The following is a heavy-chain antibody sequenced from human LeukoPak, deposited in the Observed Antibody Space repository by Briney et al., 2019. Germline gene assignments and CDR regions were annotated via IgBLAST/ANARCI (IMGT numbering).Heavy chain of an antibody. D-gene: IGHD6-13*01. V-gene: IGHV1-2*02. CDR3: ARPFYSSSWYVSWFDP. CDR1: GYTFTGYY. J-gene: IGHJ5*02. Sequence: ASVTVSCKASGYTFTGYYMHWVRQAPGQGLEWMGWINPNSGGTNYAQKFQGRVTMTRDTSISTAYMELSRLRSDDTAVYYCARPFYSSSWYVSWFDPWGQGTLVTVSS. CDR2: INPNSGGT.